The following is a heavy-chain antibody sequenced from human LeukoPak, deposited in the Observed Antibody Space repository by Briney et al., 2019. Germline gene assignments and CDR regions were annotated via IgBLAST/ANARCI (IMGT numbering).Heavy chain of an antibody. J-gene: IGHJ3*02. D-gene: IGHD2-15*01. Sequence: SVKVSCKASGGTFSSYAISWVRQAPGQGLEWMGGIIPIFGTANYAQKFRGRVTITADESTSTAYMELSSLRSEDTAVYYCARPRVVAATVDAFDIWGQGTMVTVSS. V-gene: IGHV1-69*13. CDR3: ARPRVVAATVDAFDI. CDR2: IIPIFGTA. CDR1: GGTFSSYA.